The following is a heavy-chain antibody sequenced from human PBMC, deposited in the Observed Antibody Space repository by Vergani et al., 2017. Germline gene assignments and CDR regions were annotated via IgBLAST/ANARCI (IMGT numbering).Heavy chain of an antibody. D-gene: IGHD3-10*01. Sequence: QVQLQESGPGLVKPSETLCLTCIVSGGSISSYYWSWIRQPPGKGLDWIGYIYYTGSTNYNPSLMSRVTISVDTSKNQFSLKLSSVTAADTAVYYCAREVGSYYGSDWGQGTLVTVSS. CDR1: GGSISSYY. CDR3: AREVGSYYGSD. V-gene: IGHV4-59*13. J-gene: IGHJ4*02. CDR2: IYYTGST.